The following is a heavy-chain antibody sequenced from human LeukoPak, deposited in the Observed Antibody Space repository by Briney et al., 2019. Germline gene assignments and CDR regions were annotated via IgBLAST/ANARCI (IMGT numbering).Heavy chain of an antibody. CDR2: ISAYNGNT. D-gene: IGHD3-9*01. Sequence: GASVKVSCKASGYTFTSYGISWVRQAPGQGLEWMGWISAYNGNTNYAQKPQGRVTMTTDTSTSTAYMELRSLRSDDTAVYYCATYYDILTGYYSAEYFQHWGQGTLVTVSS. CDR1: GYTFTSYG. V-gene: IGHV1-18*01. CDR3: ATYYDILTGYYSAEYFQH. J-gene: IGHJ1*01.